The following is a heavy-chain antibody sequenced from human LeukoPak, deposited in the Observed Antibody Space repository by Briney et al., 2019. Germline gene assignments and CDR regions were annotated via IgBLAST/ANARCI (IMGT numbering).Heavy chain of an antibody. J-gene: IGHJ4*02. CDR3: ARGYSRFDVGFDY. CDR2: INPNSGGT. V-gene: IGHV1-2*02. CDR1: GYTFTDYY. Sequence: GASVKVSCKASGYTFTDYYMHWVRQAPGQGLEWMGWINPNSGGTNYAQKFQGRVTMTRDTSISTAYMELSRLRSDDTAVYYCARGYSRFDVGFDYWGQGTLVTVSS. D-gene: IGHD6-13*01.